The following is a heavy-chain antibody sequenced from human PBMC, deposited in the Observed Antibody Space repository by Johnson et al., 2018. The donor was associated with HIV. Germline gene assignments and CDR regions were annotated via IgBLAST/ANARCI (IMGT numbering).Heavy chain of an antibody. CDR3: ARPSVTTRDAFDI. J-gene: IGHJ3*02. D-gene: IGHD4-17*01. Sequence: VLLVESGGGVVRPGGSLRLSCAASGFTFDDYGMSWVRQAPGKGLEWVANIKQDGSEKYYADSVKGRFTISRDNAKNSLYLQMNSLRAEDTALYYCARPSVTTRDAFDIWGQGTMVTVSS. CDR2: IKQDGSEK. CDR1: GFTFDDYG. V-gene: IGHV3-7*03.